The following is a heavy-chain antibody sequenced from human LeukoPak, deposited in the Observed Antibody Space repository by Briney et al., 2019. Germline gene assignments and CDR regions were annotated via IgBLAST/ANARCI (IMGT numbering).Heavy chain of an antibody. CDR2: ISYDGSNK. V-gene: IGHV3-30-3*02. J-gene: IGHJ4*02. Sequence: GGSLRLSCAASGFTFSSYAMHWVRQAPGKGLEWVAVISYDGSNKYYADSVKGRFTISRDNSKNTLYLQMNSLRAEDTAVYYCAKLVGYSYGDYWGQGTLVTVSS. CDR1: GFTFSSYA. D-gene: IGHD5-18*01. CDR3: AKLVGYSYGDY.